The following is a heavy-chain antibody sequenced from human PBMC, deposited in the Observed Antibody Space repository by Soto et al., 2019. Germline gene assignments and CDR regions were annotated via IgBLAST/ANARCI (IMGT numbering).Heavy chain of an antibody. D-gene: IGHD3-16*02. J-gene: IGHJ6*02. CDR3: ARAAPLYDYVWGSYRYTPYYYGMDV. V-gene: IGHV3-23*01. CDR1: GFTFSSYA. Sequence: PGGSLRLSCAASGFTFSSYAMSWVRQAPGKGLEWVSAISGSGGSTYYADSVKGRFTISRDNSKNTLYLQMNSLRAEDTAVYYCARAAPLYDYVWGSYRYTPYYYGMDVWGQGTTVTVSS. CDR2: ISGSGGST.